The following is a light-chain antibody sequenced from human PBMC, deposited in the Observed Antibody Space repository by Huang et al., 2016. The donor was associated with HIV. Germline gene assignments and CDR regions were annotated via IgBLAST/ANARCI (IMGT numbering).Light chain of an antibody. J-gene: IGKJ3*01. CDR3: QQRSNWPPVFT. CDR1: QSVSSY. Sequence: EIVLTQSPATLSLSPGERATLSCRAGQSVSSYLAWYQQKPGQAPRLLIYYASNRATCIPARFSGSGSGTDFTLTISSLEPEDFAVYYCQQRSNWPPVFTFGPGTKVDIK. V-gene: IGKV3-11*01. CDR2: YAS.